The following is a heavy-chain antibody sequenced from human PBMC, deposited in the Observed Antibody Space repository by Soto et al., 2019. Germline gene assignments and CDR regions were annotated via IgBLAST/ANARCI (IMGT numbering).Heavy chain of an antibody. V-gene: IGHV4-59*01. Sequence: SETLSLTCTVSGGSFSNYYWSWIRQSPGKGLEWIGYIYYSGSTNYNPSLKSRVTISLDTSKNQLSLKLSPVTAADTAAYYCARGAAVAGRFDYCGQGPLVTVS. CDR3: ARGAAVAGRFDY. D-gene: IGHD6-19*01. CDR1: GGSFSNYY. CDR2: IYYSGST. J-gene: IGHJ4*02.